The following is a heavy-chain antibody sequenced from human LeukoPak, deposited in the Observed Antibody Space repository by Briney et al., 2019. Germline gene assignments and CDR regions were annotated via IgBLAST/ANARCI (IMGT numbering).Heavy chain of an antibody. CDR1: GFTFSRYD. CDR2: ISYDGSNK. V-gene: IGHV3-30-3*01. D-gene: IGHD3-10*01. CDR3: AREGYYGSGTYFDY. Sequence: GGSLRLSRAASGFTFSRYDMYWVRQAPGKGLEWVAVISYDGSNKYYAAPVKGRFTISRDNSKNTLFLQMSSLRAEDTAVYYCAREGYYGSGTYFDYWGQGTLVTVSS. J-gene: IGHJ4*02.